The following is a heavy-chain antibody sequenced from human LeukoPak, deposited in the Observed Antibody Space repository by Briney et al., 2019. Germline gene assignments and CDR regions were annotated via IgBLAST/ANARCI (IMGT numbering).Heavy chain of an antibody. J-gene: IGHJ4*02. CDR3: ARDEVTTGFWDY. CDR2: ITSDSSTM. V-gene: IGHV3-48*01. Sequence: SYITSDSSTMFYADSVKGRFTISRDNSKNTLYLQMNSLRAEDTAVYYCARDEVTTGFWDYWGQGTLVTVSS. D-gene: IGHD4-11*01.